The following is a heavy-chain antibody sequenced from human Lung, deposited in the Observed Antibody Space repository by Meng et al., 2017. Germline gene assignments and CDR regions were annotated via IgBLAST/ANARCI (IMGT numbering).Heavy chain of an antibody. V-gene: IGHV4-30-4*01. CDR3: ARGQKGYFDL. J-gene: IGHJ2*01. CDR1: GGSISSSNYY. Sequence: VRVHTAGPGLVKPSHTLSLDCTVSGGSISSSNYYGSWIRPPPGKGLEWSGHIYNSGSTYYNPSLKSRITISVDTSKNQFSLKLSSVTAADTAVYYCARGQKGYFDLWGRGTLVTVSS. CDR2: IYNSGST.